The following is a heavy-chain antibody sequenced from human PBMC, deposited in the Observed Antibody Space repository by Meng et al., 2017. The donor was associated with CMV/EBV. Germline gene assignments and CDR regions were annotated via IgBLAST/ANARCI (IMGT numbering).Heavy chain of an antibody. CDR2: IIPILGIA. Sequence: SVKVSCKASGGTFSSYTISWLRQAPGQGLEWMGRIIPILGIANYAQKFQGRVTITADKSTSTAYMELSSLRSEDTAVYYCCRELLPYPARYYYYGMDVWGQGTTVTVSS. CDR3: CRELLPYPARYYYYGMDV. D-gene: IGHD1-26*01. CDR1: GGTFSSYT. V-gene: IGHV1-69*02. J-gene: IGHJ6*02.